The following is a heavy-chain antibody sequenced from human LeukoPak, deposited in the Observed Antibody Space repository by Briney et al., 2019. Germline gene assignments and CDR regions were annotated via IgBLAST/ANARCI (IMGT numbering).Heavy chain of an antibody. J-gene: IGHJ3*02. V-gene: IGHV1-69*01. D-gene: IGHD3-22*01. CDR3: ARDSSGYYGAFDI. CDR2: IIPIFGTA. CDR1: GGTFSSYA. Sequence: ASVKVSCKASGGTFSSYAISWVRQAPGQGLEWMGGIIPIFGTANYAQKFQGRVTITADESTSTAYMELSSLRSEDTAVYYCARDSSGYYGAFDIWGQGAMVTVSS.